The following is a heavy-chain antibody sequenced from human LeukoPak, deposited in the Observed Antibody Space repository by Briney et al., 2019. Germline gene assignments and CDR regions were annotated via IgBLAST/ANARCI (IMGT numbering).Heavy chain of an antibody. CDR2: INPNSGGA. J-gene: IGHJ5*02. CDR3: AKDLGWLQKMRPWFDP. V-gene: IGHV1-2*02. CDR1: GYTFTGYY. Sequence: ASVKVSCKASGYTFTGYYMHWVRQAPGQGLEWMGWINPNSGGANYAQKFQGRVTMTRDTSISTAYMELSRLRSDDTAVYYCAKDLGWLQKMRPWFDPWGQGTLVTVSS. D-gene: IGHD5-24*01.